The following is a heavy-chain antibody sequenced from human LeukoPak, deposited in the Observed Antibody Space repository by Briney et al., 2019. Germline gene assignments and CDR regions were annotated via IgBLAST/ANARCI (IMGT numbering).Heavy chain of an antibody. CDR2: IYYSGST. V-gene: IGHV4-59*08. CDR1: GGSISGYY. D-gene: IGHD6-6*01. Sequence: PSETLSLTCTVSGGSISGYYWSWLRQPPGERLEWVGFIYYSGSTSYNPSLKSRVTLSVDTSKNQFSLNLSSVTAADTAVYYCARHRIIAAIGAFDYWGQGALVTVSS. CDR3: ARHRIIAAIGAFDY. J-gene: IGHJ4*02.